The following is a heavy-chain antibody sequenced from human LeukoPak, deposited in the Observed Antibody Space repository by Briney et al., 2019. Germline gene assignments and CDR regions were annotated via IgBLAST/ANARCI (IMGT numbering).Heavy chain of an antibody. D-gene: IGHD4-17*01. V-gene: IGHV3-7*01. Sequence: GGSLRLSCAASGFTFSSYAMSWVRQAPGKGLEWVAKINQDGSQTKYVDSVKGRFTISRDNAKNSLHLQMNSLRADDTAVYYCAKYNDYDFDYWGQGTLVTVSP. CDR1: GFTFSSYA. CDR2: INQDGSQT. J-gene: IGHJ4*02. CDR3: AKYNDYDFDY.